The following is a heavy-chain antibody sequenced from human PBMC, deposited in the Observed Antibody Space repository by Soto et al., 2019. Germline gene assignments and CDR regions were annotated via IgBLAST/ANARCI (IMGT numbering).Heavy chain of an antibody. V-gene: IGHV4-34*01. Sequence: SETLFLTCAVYGGSFSGYYWSWIRQPPGKGLEWIGEINHSGSTNYNPSLKSRVTISVDTSKNQFSLKLSSMTAADTAVYYCARRLSIVVVVAATIPRYNWFDPWGQGTLVT. CDR3: ARRLSIVVVVAATIPRYNWFDP. CDR2: INHSGST. CDR1: GGSFSGYY. J-gene: IGHJ5*02. D-gene: IGHD2-15*01.